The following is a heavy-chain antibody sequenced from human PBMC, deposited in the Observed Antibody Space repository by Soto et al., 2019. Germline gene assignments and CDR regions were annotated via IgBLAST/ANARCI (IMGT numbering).Heavy chain of an antibody. CDR1: GFTFSSYA. J-gene: IGHJ4*02. D-gene: IGHD3-22*01. CDR3: ARDLEGTMIAFHFDY. CDR2: ISYDGSNK. V-gene: IGHV3-30-3*01. Sequence: QVQLVESGGGVVQPGRSLRLSCAASGFTFSSYAMHWVRQAPGKGLEWVAVISYDGSNKYYADSVKGRFTISRDNSKNTLYLQMNSLRAEDTAVYYCARDLEGTMIAFHFDYWGQGTLVTVSS.